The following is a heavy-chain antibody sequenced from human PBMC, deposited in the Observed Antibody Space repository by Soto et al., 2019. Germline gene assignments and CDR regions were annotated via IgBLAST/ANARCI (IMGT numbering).Heavy chain of an antibody. D-gene: IGHD3-22*01. Sequence: SVKVSCKASGGTFSSYAISWVRQAPGQGLEWMGGIIPIFGTANYAQKFQGRVTITADKSTSTAYMELSSLRSEDTAVYYCASSSRRYYYDSSTHFYYYGMDVWGQGTTVTVYS. V-gene: IGHV1-69*06. CDR1: GGTFSSYA. J-gene: IGHJ6*02. CDR2: IIPIFGTA. CDR3: ASSSRRYYYDSSTHFYYYGMDV.